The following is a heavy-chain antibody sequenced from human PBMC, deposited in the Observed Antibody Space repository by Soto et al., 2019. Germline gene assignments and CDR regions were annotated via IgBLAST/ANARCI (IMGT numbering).Heavy chain of an antibody. Sequence: PGGSLRLSCAASGFTFSSYAMSWVRQAPGKGLEWVSAISGSGGSTYYADSVKGRFTISRDNSKNTLYLQMNSLRAEDTAVYYCAKDTGLLTNPYYYMDVWGKGTTVTVSS. V-gene: IGHV3-23*01. CDR3: AKDTGLLTNPYYYMDV. J-gene: IGHJ6*03. CDR1: GFTFSSYA. CDR2: ISGSGGST. D-gene: IGHD2-8*01.